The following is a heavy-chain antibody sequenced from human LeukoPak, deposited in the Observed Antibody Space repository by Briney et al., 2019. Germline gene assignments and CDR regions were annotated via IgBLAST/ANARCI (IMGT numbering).Heavy chain of an antibody. CDR2: ISSSSSYI. CDR3: ARESDSSSWPGEYYYYMDV. Sequence: GGSLRLSCAASGFTFSSYSMNWVRQAPGKGLEWVSSISSSSSYIYYADSVKGRFTISRDNAKNSLYLQMNSLRAEDTAVYYCARESDSSSWPGEYYYYMDVWGKGTTVSVSS. D-gene: IGHD6-13*01. CDR1: GFTFSSYS. J-gene: IGHJ6*03. V-gene: IGHV3-21*01.